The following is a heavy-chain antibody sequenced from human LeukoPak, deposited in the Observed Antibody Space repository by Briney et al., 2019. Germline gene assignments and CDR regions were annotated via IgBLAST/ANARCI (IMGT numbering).Heavy chain of an antibody. CDR2: IKSKTDGGTT. CDR3: TTAGFGELLGVYYYYMDV. D-gene: IGHD3-10*01. J-gene: IGHJ6*03. CDR1: GFTFSYAW. V-gene: IGHV3-15*01. Sequence: GGSLRLSCAASGFTFSYAWMSWVRQAPGKGLEWVGRIKSKTDGGTTDYAAPVKGRFTISRDDSKNTLYLQMNSLKTEDTAVYYCTTAGFGELLGVYYYYMDVWGKGTTVTISS.